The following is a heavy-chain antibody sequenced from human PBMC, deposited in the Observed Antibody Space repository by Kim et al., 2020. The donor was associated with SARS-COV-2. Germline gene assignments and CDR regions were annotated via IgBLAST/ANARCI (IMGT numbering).Heavy chain of an antibody. CDR3: AKDIPAATRNGYHFDY. CDR2: ISGSGGST. V-gene: IGHV3-23*01. Sequence: GGSLRLSCAASGFTFSSYAMSWVRQAPGKGLEWVSAISGSGGSTYYADSVKGRFTISRDNSKNTLYLQMNSLRAEDTAVYYCAKDIPAATRNGYHFDYWGQGTLVTVSS. J-gene: IGHJ4*02. CDR1: GFTFSSYA. D-gene: IGHD2-2*01.